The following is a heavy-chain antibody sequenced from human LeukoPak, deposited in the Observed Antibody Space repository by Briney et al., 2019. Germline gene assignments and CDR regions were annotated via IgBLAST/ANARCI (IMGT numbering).Heavy chain of an antibody. J-gene: IGHJ5*02. CDR1: GFTFSRYA. CDR2: ISGSGGST. CDR3: AKVTPDDILTGFLADP. Sequence: PGGSLRLSCAASGFTFSRYAMMGLRRAPGRGVEGVSAISGSGGSTYYADSERGLFTISRDNSKNTLYLQMNSLRAEATAVYYCAKVTPDDILTGFLADPWGQGTLVTASS. D-gene: IGHD3-9*01. V-gene: IGHV3-23*01.